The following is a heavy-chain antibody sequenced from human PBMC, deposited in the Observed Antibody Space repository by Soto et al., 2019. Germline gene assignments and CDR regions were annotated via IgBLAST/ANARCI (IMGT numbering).Heavy chain of an antibody. V-gene: IGHV4-34*01. CDR3: ARTRAAAGYYYYMDV. CDR2: INHSGST. D-gene: IGHD6-13*01. J-gene: IGHJ6*03. Sequence: SETLSLTCAAYGGSFSGYYWSWIRQPPGKGLEWIGEINHSGSTNYNPSLKSRVTISVDTSKNQFSLKLSSVTAADTAVYYCARTRAAAGYYYYMDVWGKGTTVTVSS. CDR1: GGSFSGYY.